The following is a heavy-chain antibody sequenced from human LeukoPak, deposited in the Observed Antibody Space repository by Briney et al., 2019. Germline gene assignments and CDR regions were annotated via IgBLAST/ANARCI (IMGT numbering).Heavy chain of an antibody. D-gene: IGHD2-8*01. CDR1: GFTFSSYA. V-gene: IGHV3-30*04. Sequence: PGGSLRLSCAASGFTFSSYAMHWVRQAPGKGLEWVAVISYDGSNKYYADSVKGRFTISRDNSKNTLYLQMNSLRAEDTAVYYCARVQGVGRLDFDYWGQGTLVTVSS. CDR3: ARVQGVGRLDFDY. J-gene: IGHJ4*02. CDR2: ISYDGSNK.